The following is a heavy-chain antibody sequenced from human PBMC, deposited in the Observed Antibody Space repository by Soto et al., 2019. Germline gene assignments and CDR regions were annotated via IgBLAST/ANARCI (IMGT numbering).Heavy chain of an antibody. CDR3: ALTPAGAYYFDY. V-gene: IGHV3-74*01. Sequence: GGSLRLSCAASGFTFSSYWMHWVRQAPGKGLVWVSRINSDGSSTSYADSVKGRFTISSDNAKNTLYLQMNSLRAEDTAVYYCALTPAGAYYFDYWGQGTLVTVSS. CDR2: INSDGSST. J-gene: IGHJ4*02. D-gene: IGHD3-10*01. CDR1: GFTFSSYW.